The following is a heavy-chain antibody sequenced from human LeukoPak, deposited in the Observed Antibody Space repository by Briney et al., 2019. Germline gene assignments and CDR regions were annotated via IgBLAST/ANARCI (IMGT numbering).Heavy chain of an antibody. CDR1: GYTFTSYG. Sequence: ASVKVSCKASGYTFTSYGISWVRQAPGQGLEWMGWISAYNGNTNYAQKLQGRVTMTTDTPTSTAYMELRSLRSDDTAVYYCAREYMVRGVIITYYGMDVWGQGTTVTVSS. D-gene: IGHD3-10*01. V-gene: IGHV1-18*01. CDR3: AREYMVRGVIITYYGMDV. J-gene: IGHJ6*02. CDR2: ISAYNGNT.